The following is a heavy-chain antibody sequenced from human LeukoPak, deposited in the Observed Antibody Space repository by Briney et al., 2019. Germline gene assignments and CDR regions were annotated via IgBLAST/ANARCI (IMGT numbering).Heavy chain of an antibody. J-gene: IGHJ3*01. Sequence: HPGGSLRLSCAASGFTVSTYAMSWVRQAPGKGLEWVSVISGSGGSTKYADSVKGRFTISRDTFKNTVYLQINSLRVDDTALYYCAKPQYSSGWFAFDFWGQGTMVTVSS. CDR1: GFTVSTYA. D-gene: IGHD6-19*01. CDR3: AKPQYSSGWFAFDF. CDR2: ISGSGGST. V-gene: IGHV3-23*01.